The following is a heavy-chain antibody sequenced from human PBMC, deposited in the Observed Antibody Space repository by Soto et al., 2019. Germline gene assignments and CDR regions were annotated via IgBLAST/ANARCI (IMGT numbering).Heavy chain of an antibody. Sequence: QVQLQESGPGLMKPSQTLSLTCTVSDDSISSGGYYWSWIRQHPGKGLEWIGYIKGTGNTYSKSSLRSRLTVPVDTSQHHFSLKLASVTAADTAVYYCARGTDTWFFALWGRGTLVTVSS. CDR3: ARGTDTWFFAL. CDR2: IKGTGNT. CDR1: DDSISSGGYY. D-gene: IGHD3-9*01. J-gene: IGHJ2*01. V-gene: IGHV4-31*03.